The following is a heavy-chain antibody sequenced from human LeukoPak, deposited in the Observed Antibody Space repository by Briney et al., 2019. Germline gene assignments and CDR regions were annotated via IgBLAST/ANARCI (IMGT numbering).Heavy chain of an antibody. CDR1: GFTVSSNY. CDR2: IYSGGST. Sequence: GGSLRLSCAASGFTVSSNYMSWVRQAPGQGLEWVSVIYSGGSTYYADSVKGRFTISRDNSKHTLYLQMNSLRAEDTAVYYCASSPSVGASDAFDIWGRGTMVTVSS. CDR3: ASSPSVGASDAFDI. D-gene: IGHD1-26*01. J-gene: IGHJ3*02. V-gene: IGHV3-66*02.